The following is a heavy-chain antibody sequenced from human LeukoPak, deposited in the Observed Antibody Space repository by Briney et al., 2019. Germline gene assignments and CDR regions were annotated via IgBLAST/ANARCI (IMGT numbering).Heavy chain of an antibody. D-gene: IGHD2-2*01. J-gene: IGHJ3*02. CDR2: ISWNSGSI. CDR3: AKDISWGDSTPSAFDI. V-gene: IGHV3-9*03. Sequence: PGGSLRLSCAASGFAFSSYSMNWVRQAPGQGLEWVSGISWNSGSIGYADSVKGRFTISRDNAKNSLYLQMNSLRAEDMALYYCAKDISWGDSTPSAFDIWGQGTMVTVSS. CDR1: GFAFSSYS.